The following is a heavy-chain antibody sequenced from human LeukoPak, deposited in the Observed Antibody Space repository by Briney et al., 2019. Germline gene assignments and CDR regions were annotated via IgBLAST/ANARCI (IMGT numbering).Heavy chain of an antibody. D-gene: IGHD6-19*01. J-gene: IGHJ4*02. CDR2: IYPGGSET. V-gene: IGHV5-51*01. Sequence: LGESLKISCKGLGYDFSTYWNAWVRQRPGKGLEWMGIIYPGGSETRYDPSFQGQVTISADRSTSTAYLQWSSLRASDTAMYYCARQPRLSAVAVDCWGQGTLVTVSS. CDR1: GYDFSTYW. CDR3: ARQPRLSAVAVDC.